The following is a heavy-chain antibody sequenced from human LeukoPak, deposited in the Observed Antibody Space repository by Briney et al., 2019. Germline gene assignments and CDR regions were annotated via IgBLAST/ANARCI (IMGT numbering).Heavy chain of an antibody. CDR1: GFTFSSYA. Sequence: GGSLRLSCAASGFTFSSYAMHWFRQAPGKGLEWVAVISYDGSNKYYADSVKGRFTISRDNAKNSLYLQMNSLRAEDTAVYYCARGGTGYSRGWYADYWGQGTLVTVSS. V-gene: IGHV3-30*04. J-gene: IGHJ4*02. CDR3: ARGGTGYSRGWYADY. D-gene: IGHD6-19*01. CDR2: ISYDGSNK.